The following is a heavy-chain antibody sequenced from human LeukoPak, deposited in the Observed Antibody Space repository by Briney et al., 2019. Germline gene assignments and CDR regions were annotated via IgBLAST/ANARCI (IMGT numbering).Heavy chain of an antibody. CDR1: RFTFSSYS. J-gene: IGHJ5*02. Sequence: GGSLRLSCAASRFTFSSYSMNWVRQAPGKGLEWVSYISSSGSTIYYADSVKGRFTISRDNAKNSLYLQMNSLRAEDTAVYYCARSHTVNWFDPWGQGTLVTVSS. CDR3: ARSHTVNWFDP. V-gene: IGHV3-48*04. D-gene: IGHD4-17*01. CDR2: ISSSGSTI.